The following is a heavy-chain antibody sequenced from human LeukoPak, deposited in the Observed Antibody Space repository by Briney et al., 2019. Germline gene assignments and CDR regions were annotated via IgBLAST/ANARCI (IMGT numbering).Heavy chain of an antibody. Sequence: PGGSLRLSCVASGFIVSSNYMNWVRQAPGKGLEWISILYSGGTAFYADSVKGRFTISRDNSKNTLYLQMNSLRAEDTAVYYCARGSTYYDSSGQVPFDYWGQGTLVTVSS. CDR1: GFIVSSNY. D-gene: IGHD3-22*01. CDR2: LYSGGTA. J-gene: IGHJ4*02. V-gene: IGHV3-53*01. CDR3: ARGSTYYDSSGQVPFDY.